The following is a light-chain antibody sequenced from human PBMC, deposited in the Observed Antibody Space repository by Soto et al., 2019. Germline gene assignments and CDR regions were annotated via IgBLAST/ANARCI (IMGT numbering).Light chain of an antibody. CDR1: QSISRW. V-gene: IGKV1-5*03. CDR3: QQDDSYSPYT. J-gene: IGKJ2*01. CDR2: KAS. Sequence: DIQMTQSPSTLSASVGDRVTITCRASQSISRWLAWYHQKPGKAPKLLIYKASSLESGVPSRFSGSGSGTLFTLTISSLEPDDFATYYCQQDDSYSPYTFGQGTKLEIK.